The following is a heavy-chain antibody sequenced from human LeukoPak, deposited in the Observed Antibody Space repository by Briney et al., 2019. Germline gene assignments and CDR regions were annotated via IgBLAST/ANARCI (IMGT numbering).Heavy chain of an antibody. CDR3: ARVVDGYNRYFDY. CDR1: GYTFTRYY. Sequence: GASVKVSCKASGYTFTRYYMHWVRQAPGQGLEWMGWINTNSGGTNYAQKFQGRVTMSRDTSISTAYMELSRLRSDDTAVYYCARVVDGYNRYFDYWGQGPLVTVSS. J-gene: IGHJ4*02. V-gene: IGHV1-2*02. D-gene: IGHD5-24*01. CDR2: INTNSGGT.